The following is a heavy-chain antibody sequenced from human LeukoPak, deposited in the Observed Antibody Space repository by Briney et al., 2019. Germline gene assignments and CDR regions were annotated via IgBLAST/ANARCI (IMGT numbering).Heavy chain of an antibody. Sequence: GRSLRLSCAASGFTFSSYAMHWVRQAPGKGPEWVAVISYDGSNKYYADSVKGRFTISRDNSKNTLYLQMNSLRAEDTAVFYCARDREGYTLDYWGQGTLVTVSS. J-gene: IGHJ4*02. D-gene: IGHD5-24*01. V-gene: IGHV3-30-3*01. CDR3: ARDREGYTLDY. CDR1: GFTFSSYA. CDR2: ISYDGSNK.